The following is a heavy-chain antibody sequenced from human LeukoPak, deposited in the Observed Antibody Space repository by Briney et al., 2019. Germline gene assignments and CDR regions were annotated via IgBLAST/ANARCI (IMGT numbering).Heavy chain of an antibody. J-gene: IGHJ6*02. CDR3: ARDLHYDVAMDV. CDR1: GLIFSAYS. D-gene: IGHD5-12*01. V-gene: IGHV3-69-1*01. CDR2: IGSDNKP. Sequence: GLSLRLSCEASGLIFSAYSMTWVRQPPGKGLERVSSIGSDNKPHYTMYVKGRFATSRDNSKNSLSLKLRNLSVEHTALYYCARDLHYDVAMDVWGQGTTVTVSS.